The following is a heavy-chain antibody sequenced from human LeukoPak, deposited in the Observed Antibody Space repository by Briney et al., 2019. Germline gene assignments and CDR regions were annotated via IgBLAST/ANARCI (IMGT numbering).Heavy chain of an antibody. Sequence: GRSLRLSCAASGFTFSSYAMSWVRQAPGKGLEWVSAISGSGGSTYYADSVKGRFTISRDNSKNTLYLQMNSLRAEDTAVYYCAKVYSSGWFTLYYFDYWGQGTLVTVSS. CDR2: ISGSGGST. CDR3: AKVYSSGWFTLYYFDY. J-gene: IGHJ4*02. CDR1: GFTFSSYA. V-gene: IGHV3-23*01. D-gene: IGHD6-19*01.